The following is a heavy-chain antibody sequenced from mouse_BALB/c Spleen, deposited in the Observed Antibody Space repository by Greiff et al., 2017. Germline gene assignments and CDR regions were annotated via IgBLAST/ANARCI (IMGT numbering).Heavy chain of an antibody. V-gene: IGHV1S56*01. D-gene: IGHD1-1*01. Sequence: QVQLQQSGPELVKPGASVRISCKASGYTFTSYYIHWVKQRPGQGLEWIGWIYPGNVNTKYNEKFKGKATLTADKSSSTAYMQLSSLTSEDSAVYFCARPVVADYYAMDYWGQGTSVTVSS. CDR2: IYPGNVNT. CDR3: ARPVVADYYAMDY. CDR1: GYTFTSYY. J-gene: IGHJ4*01.